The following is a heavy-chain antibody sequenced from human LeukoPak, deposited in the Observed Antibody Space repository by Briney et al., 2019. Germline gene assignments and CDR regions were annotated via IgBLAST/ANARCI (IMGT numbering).Heavy chain of an antibody. CDR1: GYTFTDYC. CDR3: ARVRDQWRTLFYFDY. J-gene: IGHJ4*02. Sequence: ASVKVSCKASGYTFTDYCMHWVRQAPRQGLEWMGWINPNSGGTNYAQKFQGRVTMTRDTSTSTAYMELSRLTSDDTAVYYCARVRDQWRTLFYFDYWGQGALVTVSS. V-gene: IGHV1-2*02. CDR2: INPNSGGT. D-gene: IGHD6-19*01.